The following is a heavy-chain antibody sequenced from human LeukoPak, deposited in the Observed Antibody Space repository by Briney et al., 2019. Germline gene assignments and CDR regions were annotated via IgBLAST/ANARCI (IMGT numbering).Heavy chain of an antibody. V-gene: IGHV3-64D*06. J-gene: IGHJ4*02. CDR2: ISSNGDNT. CDR1: GFTFSIYV. CDR3: VRGTGY. Sequence: GGSLRLSCSVSGFTFSIYVMLWVRQAPGKGLEYVSAISSNGDNTYYADSVKGRFTISRDNSKNTLYLQMSSLRADDTAVYYCVRGTGYWGQGTLVTVSS.